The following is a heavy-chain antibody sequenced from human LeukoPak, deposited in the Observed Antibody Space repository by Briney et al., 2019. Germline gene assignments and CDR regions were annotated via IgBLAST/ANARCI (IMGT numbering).Heavy chain of an antibody. D-gene: IGHD3-10*01. CDR2: INPNSGGT. CDR1: GYIFTGYY. Sequence: EASVKVSCKASGYIFTGYYMHWVRQAPGQGLEWMGWINPNSGGTNYAQKFQGRVTMTRDTSISTAYMELSRLRSDDTAVYYCARDHYGSGSWPLTAFDPWGQGTLVTVSS. V-gene: IGHV1-2*02. CDR3: ARDHYGSGSWPLTAFDP. J-gene: IGHJ5*02.